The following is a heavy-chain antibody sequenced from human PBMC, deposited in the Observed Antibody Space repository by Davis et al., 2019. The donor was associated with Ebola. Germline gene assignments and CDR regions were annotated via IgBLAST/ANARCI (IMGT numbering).Heavy chain of an antibody. J-gene: IGHJ6*02. CDR2: INSEGSST. CDR1: GFTFSSYW. CDR3: ASGSSGWYYYYYGMDV. Sequence: GESLKISCAASGFTFSSYWMHWVRQAPGKGLVWVSRINSEGSSTSYADSVKGRFTISRDNAKNTLYLQMNSLRAEDTAVYYCASGSSGWYYYYYGMDVWGQGTTVTVSS. V-gene: IGHV3-74*01. D-gene: IGHD6-19*01.